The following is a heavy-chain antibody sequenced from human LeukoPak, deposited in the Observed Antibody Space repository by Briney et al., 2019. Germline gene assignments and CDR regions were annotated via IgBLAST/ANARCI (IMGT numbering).Heavy chain of an antibody. Sequence: SETLSLTCTVSGGSMSNVYWSWIRQPPGKGLEWLASIYYSGTPTYNPSLKRRATISVDTSKNQFSLKVRSVTAADTAMYYCARESDWSFDYWGQGALVTVSS. J-gene: IGHJ4*02. CDR3: ARESDWSFDY. CDR2: IYYSGTP. CDR1: GGSMSNVY. V-gene: IGHV4-59*01. D-gene: IGHD3-9*01.